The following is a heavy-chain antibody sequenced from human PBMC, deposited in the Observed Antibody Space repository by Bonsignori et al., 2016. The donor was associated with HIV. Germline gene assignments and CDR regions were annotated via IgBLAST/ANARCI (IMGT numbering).Heavy chain of an antibody. J-gene: IGHJ4*02. D-gene: IGHD6-13*01. V-gene: IGHV1-58*01. CDR2: IVVGSGNT. CDR3: AAGGIAAAGNGGDY. Sequence: WVRQAPGQRLEWIGWIVVGSGNTNYAQKFQERVTITRDMSTSTAYMELSSLRSEDTAVYYCAAGGIAAAGNGGDYWGQGTLVTVSS.